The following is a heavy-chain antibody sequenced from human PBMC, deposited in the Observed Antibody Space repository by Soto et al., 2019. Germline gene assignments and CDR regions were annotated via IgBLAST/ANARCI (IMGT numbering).Heavy chain of an antibody. J-gene: IGHJ5*02. CDR3: ARDPYSGYDQGNWFDP. CDR2: IWYDGSNK. D-gene: IGHD5-12*01. Sequence: LRLSCAASGFTFSSYGMHWVRQAPGKGLEWVAVIWYDGSNKYYADSVKGRFTIPRDNSKNTLYLQMNSLRAEDTAVYYCARDPYSGYDQGNWFDPWGQGTLVTVSS. V-gene: IGHV3-33*01. CDR1: GFTFSSYG.